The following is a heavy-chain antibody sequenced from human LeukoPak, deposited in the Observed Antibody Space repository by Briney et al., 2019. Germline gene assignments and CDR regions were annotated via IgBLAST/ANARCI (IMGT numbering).Heavy chain of an antibody. D-gene: IGHD3-22*01. CDR3: ARFYYDSSGYYHDAFDI. V-gene: IGHV4-38-2*02. J-gene: IGHJ3*02. Sequence: SETLSLTCTVSGYSISSGYYWGWIRQPPGKGLEWIGSICHSGSTYYNPSLKSRVTISVDTSKNQFSLKLSSVTAADTAVYYCARFYYDSSGYYHDAFDIWGQGTMVTVSS. CDR2: ICHSGST. CDR1: GYSISSGYY.